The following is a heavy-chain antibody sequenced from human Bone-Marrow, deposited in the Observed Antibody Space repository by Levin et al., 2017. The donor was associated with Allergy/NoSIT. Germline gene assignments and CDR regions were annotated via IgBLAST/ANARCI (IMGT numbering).Heavy chain of an antibody. Sequence: NTSETLSLTCAVYGGSFSGYFWSWIRQPPGKGLEWIGDIHHLGSTNYNPSLKSRVTISVDTSKNQFSLNLTSVTAADTAVYYCARCLHYQGYWYFDLWGRGALITVSS. D-gene: IGHD3-10*01. CDR3: ARCLHYQGYWYFDL. V-gene: IGHV4-34*01. CDR2: IHHLGST. CDR1: GGSFSGYF. J-gene: IGHJ2*01.